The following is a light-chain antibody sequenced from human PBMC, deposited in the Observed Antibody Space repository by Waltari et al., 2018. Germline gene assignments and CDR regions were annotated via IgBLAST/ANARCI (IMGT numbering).Light chain of an antibody. CDR2: SAT. Sequence: QTVVTQEPSVTVSPGGAVTPPCSSPTDSFTRGPHVNWLQQKAEQVPTALIYSATKRHSWTPGRFSGSLIGGQAALTLSDVRPEDEGDYFCLLYSAGRWVFGGGTKVTVL. CDR1: TDSFTRGPH. V-gene: IGLV7-43*01. J-gene: IGLJ3*02. CDR3: LLYSAGRWV.